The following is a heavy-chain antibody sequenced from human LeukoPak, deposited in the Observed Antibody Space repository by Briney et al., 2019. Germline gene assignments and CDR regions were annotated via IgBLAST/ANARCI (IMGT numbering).Heavy chain of an antibody. CDR3: AKGSTVVVPAAIYS. Sequence: RSGGSLRLSCAASGFIFSGSSMHWVRQAPGKGLEWVCFIRFDATNKYYADSVKGRFTISRDNSKNTLYLQMNSLRAEDTAVYYCAKGSTVVVPAAIYSWGQGTLVTVSS. CDR2: IRFDATNK. V-gene: IGHV3-30*02. J-gene: IGHJ4*02. D-gene: IGHD2-2*01. CDR1: GFIFSGSS.